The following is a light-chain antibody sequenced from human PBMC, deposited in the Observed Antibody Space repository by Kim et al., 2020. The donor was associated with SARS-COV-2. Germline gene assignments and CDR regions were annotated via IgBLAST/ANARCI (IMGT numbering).Light chain of an antibody. CDR2: SAS. Sequence: DIMMTQSPATLSVSPGERATLSCRASQSVSRNVAWYQQRPGQAPRVLVYSASTRATGIPARFSGNGSGIDFTLTISSLQSEDVAIYYCQQHNEWPSWTFGQGTKVDIK. J-gene: IGKJ1*01. CDR3: QQHNEWPSWT. V-gene: IGKV3-15*01. CDR1: QSVSRN.